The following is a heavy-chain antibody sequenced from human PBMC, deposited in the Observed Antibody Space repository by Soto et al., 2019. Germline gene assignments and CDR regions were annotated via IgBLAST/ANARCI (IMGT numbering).Heavy chain of an antibody. Sequence: EVQLVESGGALVQSGGSLRLSCAASGFSFSNYWMNWVRQAPGKGLEWVANIKKDGRETYYVEAVKGRFTISRDNAKNLGHLERNSLRGEETDDYYCAKDGEEYDAVTGLSRDHWGHGTWVAVCS. CDR2: IKKDGRET. J-gene: IGHJ4*01. V-gene: IGHV3-7*04. CDR1: GFSFSNYW. D-gene: IGHD3-9*01. CDR3: AKDGEEYDAVTGLSRDH.